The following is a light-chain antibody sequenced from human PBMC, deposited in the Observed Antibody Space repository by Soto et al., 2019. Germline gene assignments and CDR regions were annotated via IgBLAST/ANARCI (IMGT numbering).Light chain of an antibody. CDR1: SSDVGGYNY. V-gene: IGLV2-14*03. CDR3: SSYTSVGSPLYV. CDR2: DVS. Sequence: QSALTQPASVSGSPGQSITISCTGTSSDVGGYNYVSWYQQYPGKAPKLMIYDVSYRPSGVSNRFSGSKSGNTASLTISGLQAEDEADYYCSSYTSVGSPLYVFGTGTKVTVL. J-gene: IGLJ1*01.